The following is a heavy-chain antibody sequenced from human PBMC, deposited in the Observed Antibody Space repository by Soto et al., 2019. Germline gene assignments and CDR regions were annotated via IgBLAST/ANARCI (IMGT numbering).Heavy chain of an antibody. D-gene: IGHD2-15*01. CDR1: GGSIGSGDYY. CDR2: IFYSGNA. V-gene: IGHV4-30-4*01. J-gene: IGHJ4*02. CDR3: ARGDGGNDPFDY. Sequence: QVQLQESGPGLVKPSQTLSLTCSASGGSIGSGDYYWSWIRQPPGKGLEWIGYIFYSGNAYSNPSLKGRGSLSVDTSKNQFSLKLSSVTAADTAVYYCARGDGGNDPFDYWGQGTLVTVSS.